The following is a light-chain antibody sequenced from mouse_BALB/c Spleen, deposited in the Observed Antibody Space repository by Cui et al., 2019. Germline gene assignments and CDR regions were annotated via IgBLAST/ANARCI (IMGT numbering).Light chain of an antibody. J-gene: IGKJ2*01. CDR2: STS. CDR1: SSVSSRS. Sequence: QIVLTESPAIMSASLGERVTMTSTSSSSVSSRSFHWYQQKPGSSPKLWIYSTSNLASGVPARFSGSGSGTSYSLTISSMEAEDAATYYCHQYHRSPYTFGGGTKLEIK. V-gene: IGKV4-74*01. CDR3: HQYHRSPYT.